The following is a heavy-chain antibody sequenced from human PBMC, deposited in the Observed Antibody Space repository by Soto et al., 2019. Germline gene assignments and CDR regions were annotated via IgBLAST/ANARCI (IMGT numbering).Heavy chain of an antibody. Sequence: EEQLLESGGGLVQPGGSLRLSCVASGFTFSSYAMSWVRQAPGKGLEWVSTISGHGDSTYYADSVKGRFTNSRDNSKNTLYLVMNSLRAEDTAVYYCAEIIASGWYIDDYYGMDVWGQGTTVTVSS. CDR3: AEIIASGWYIDDYYGMDV. J-gene: IGHJ6*01. V-gene: IGHV3-23*01. CDR1: GFTFSSYA. D-gene: IGHD6-19*01. CDR2: ISGHGDST.